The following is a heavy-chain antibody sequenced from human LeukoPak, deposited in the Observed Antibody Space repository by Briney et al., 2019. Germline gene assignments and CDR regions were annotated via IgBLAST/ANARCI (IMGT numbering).Heavy chain of an antibody. CDR2: ISGGGGSS. D-gene: IGHD6-19*01. CDR1: GFTFSSYA. V-gene: IGHV3-23*01. Sequence: GGSLRLSCAASGFTFSSYAMSWVRRAPGKGLEWVSAISGGGGSSYYADSVKGRFTISRDTSKNTLYLQMNSLRAEDTAVYYCAKDYGSSGWYLTFDCWGQGTLVTVSS. CDR3: AKDYGSSGWYLTFDC. J-gene: IGHJ4*02.